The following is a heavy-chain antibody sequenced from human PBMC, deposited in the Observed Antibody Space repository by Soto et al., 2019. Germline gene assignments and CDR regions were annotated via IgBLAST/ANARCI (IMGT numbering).Heavy chain of an antibody. D-gene: IGHD5-12*01. CDR1: GGTFSSYA. CDR3: AKKILGYAAHSDAMDV. V-gene: IGHV1-69*13. CDR2: IIPIFGTA. J-gene: IGHJ6*02. Sequence: SVKVSCKASGGTFSSYAISWVRQAPGQGLEWMGGIIPIFGTANYAQKFQGRVTITADESTSTAYMELSSLRPEDTAVYYCAKKILGYAAHSDAMDVWGHGTTVTVSS.